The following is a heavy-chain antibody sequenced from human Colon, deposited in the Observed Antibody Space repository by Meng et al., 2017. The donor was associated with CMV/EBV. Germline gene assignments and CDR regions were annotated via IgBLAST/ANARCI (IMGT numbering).Heavy chain of an antibody. V-gene: IGHV1-2*02. J-gene: IGHJ6*02. D-gene: IGHD3-22*01. Sequence: ASVKVSCKTSGYTFTDNYIHWVRQAPGQGLEWMGWIKPISGGTNYAQRFQGRVTMTRDTSISTAYMELSGLRPDDTALYYCATDLDAYDGNGFAYSYAMDVWGQGSLVTVSS. CDR1: GYTFTDNY. CDR2: IKPISGGT. CDR3: ATDLDAYDGNGFAYSYAMDV.